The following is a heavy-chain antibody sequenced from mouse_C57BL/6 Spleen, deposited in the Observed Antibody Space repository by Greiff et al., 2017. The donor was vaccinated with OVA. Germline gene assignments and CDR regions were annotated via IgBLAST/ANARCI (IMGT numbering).Heavy chain of an antibody. V-gene: IGHV10-1*01. D-gene: IGHD2-3*01. CDR1: GFSFNTYA. CDR2: IRSKSNNNAT. Sequence: EVKLQESGGGLVQPKGSLKLSCAASGFSFNTYAMNWVRQAPGKGLEWVARIRSKSNNNATDYADSVKDRFTISRDDSESMLYLQMNNLKTEDTAMYYCVRQGNGYYPAWFAYWGQGTLVTVSA. J-gene: IGHJ3*01. CDR3: VRQGNGYYPAWFAY.